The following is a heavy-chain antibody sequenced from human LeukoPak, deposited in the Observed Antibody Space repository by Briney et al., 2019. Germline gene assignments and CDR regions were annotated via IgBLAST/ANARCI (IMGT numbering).Heavy chain of an antibody. CDR1: GGSISSGSYY. V-gene: IGHV4-61*02. J-gene: IGHJ4*02. D-gene: IGHD3-10*01. CDR3: ARDLYGSGRRGGYYFDY. Sequence: PSETLSLTCTVSGGSISSGSYYWSWIRQPAGKGLEWIGRIYTSGSTNYNPSLKSRVTISVDTSKNQFSLKLSSVTAADTAVYYCARDLYGSGRRGGYYFDYWGQGTLVTVSS. CDR2: IYTSGST.